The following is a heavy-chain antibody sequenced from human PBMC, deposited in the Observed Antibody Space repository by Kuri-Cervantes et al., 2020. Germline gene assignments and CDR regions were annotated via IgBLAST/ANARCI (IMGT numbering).Heavy chain of an antibody. J-gene: IGHJ4*02. V-gene: IGHV4-39*01. D-gene: IGHD6-13*01. CDR2: IYYSGST. CDR1: GGSISSSSYY. CDR3: AGHLGPASSSWSLGDY. Sequence: SETLSLTCAVSGGSISSSSYYWGWIRQPPGKGLEWIGSIYYSGSTHYNPFLMSRVTISVDTSKNQFSLKLSSVTAADTAVYYCAGHLGPASSSWSLGDYWGQGTLVTVSS.